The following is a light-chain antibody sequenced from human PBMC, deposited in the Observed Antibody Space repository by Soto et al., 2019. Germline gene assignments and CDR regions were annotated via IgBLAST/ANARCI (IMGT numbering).Light chain of an antibody. V-gene: IGKV3-20*01. CDR2: GAS. CDR1: QSVSSSY. Sequence: EIVLTQSPGTLSLSPGERATLSCRASQSVSSSYLAWYQQKPGQAPRLVIYGASNRATGVPDRFSGSGSGTVFSLTISRLETEDFAVYYCQQYGGSWTFGQGTKVEIK. J-gene: IGKJ1*01. CDR3: QQYGGSWT.